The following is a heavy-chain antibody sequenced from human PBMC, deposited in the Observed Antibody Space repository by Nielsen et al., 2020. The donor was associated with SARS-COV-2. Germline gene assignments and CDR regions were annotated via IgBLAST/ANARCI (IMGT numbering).Heavy chain of an antibody. D-gene: IGHD5-18*01. J-gene: IGHJ4*02. V-gene: IGHV3-23*01. Sequence: GESLKISCAASGLTFSNYAMSWVRQAPGKGMEWVSLISGSGGTTYYADSVKGRFTISRDNSKDTLYLQMNSLRAEDTAVYYCAKSRYSYGNYFDYWGQGTLVTVSS. CDR2: ISGSGGTT. CDR1: GLTFSNYA. CDR3: AKSRYSYGNYFDY.